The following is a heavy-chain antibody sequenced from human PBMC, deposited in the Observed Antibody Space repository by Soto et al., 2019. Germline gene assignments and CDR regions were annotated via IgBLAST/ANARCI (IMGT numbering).Heavy chain of an antibody. J-gene: IGHJ3*02. CDR3: ASGGSVQGVGRNAFDI. D-gene: IGHD2-15*01. CDR1: GGSISSSSYY. Sequence: QLQLQESGPGLVKPSETLSLTCTVSGGSISSSSYYWGWIRQPPGKGLEWIGSIYYSGSTYYNPSLKSRVTISVDTSKNQFSLKLSSVTAADTAVYYCASGGSVQGVGRNAFDIWGQGTMVTVSS. CDR2: IYYSGST. V-gene: IGHV4-39*01.